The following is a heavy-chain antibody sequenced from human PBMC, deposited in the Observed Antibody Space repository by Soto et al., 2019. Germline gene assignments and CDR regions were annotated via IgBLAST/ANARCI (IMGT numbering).Heavy chain of an antibody. CDR3: ARASIAAAGTDFQH. D-gene: IGHD6-13*01. CDR1: GYSLTGYY. V-gene: IGHV1-2*04. J-gene: IGHJ1*01. CDR2: INPNSGGT. Sequence: ASVRVSCKASGYSLTGYYMHWVRQAPGQGLEWMGWINPNSGGTNYAQKFQGWVTMTRDTSISTAYMELSRLRSDDTAVYYCARASIAAAGTDFQHWGQGTLVTVSS.